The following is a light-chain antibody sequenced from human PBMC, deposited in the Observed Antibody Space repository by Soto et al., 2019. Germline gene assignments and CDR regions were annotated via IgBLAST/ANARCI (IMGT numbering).Light chain of an antibody. CDR2: EVT. CDR1: SSDIGGYNY. Sequence: QSALTQPASVSGSPGQSITISCTGTSSDIGGYNYVSWYQQHPGKAPKLMISEVTNRPSGVSNRFSGSKSGNTASLTISGLQAEDEADYYCISYISSRTPVVFGTGTKLTVL. V-gene: IGLV2-14*01. J-gene: IGLJ1*01. CDR3: ISYISSRTPVV.